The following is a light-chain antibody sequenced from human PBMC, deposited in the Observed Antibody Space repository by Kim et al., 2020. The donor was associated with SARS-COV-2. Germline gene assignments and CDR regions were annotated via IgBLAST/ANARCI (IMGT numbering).Light chain of an antibody. CDR1: SLRAYY. CDR3: NSRDSSSADHVL. V-gene: IGLV3-19*01. J-gene: IGLJ2*01. Sequence: LGTKGRITSPGDSLRAYYATWYQQKSGQAPVLVIYDKNKRPSGIPDRFSGSSSGSTASLTITGAQAEDEADYYCNSRDSSSADHVLFGGGTQLTVL. CDR2: DKN.